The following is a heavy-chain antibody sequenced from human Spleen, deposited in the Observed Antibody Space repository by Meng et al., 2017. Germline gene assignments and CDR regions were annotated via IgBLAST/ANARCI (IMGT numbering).Heavy chain of an antibody. Sequence: QVQLVQAGAEVKKPGSSVKVSCKGSGGTFSSYTINWVRLAPGQGLEWMGRIIPILGITNYAQKFQGRFTITAEKSTSTIDMDLSSLRSEDTAIYYCSRGTSLGSQDFWGQGTLVTVSS. J-gene: IGHJ4*02. CDR3: SRGTSLGSQDF. V-gene: IGHV1-69*09. D-gene: IGHD3-16*01. CDR1: GGTFSSYT. CDR2: IIPILGIT.